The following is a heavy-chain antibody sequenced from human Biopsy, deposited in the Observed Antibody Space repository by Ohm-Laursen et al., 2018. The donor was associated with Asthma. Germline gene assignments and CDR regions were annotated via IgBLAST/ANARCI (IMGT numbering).Heavy chain of an antibody. Sequence: TLSLTCRVSGGYTGSSDHHWAWIRQAPGKGLEWIGFVFWSGSTHYSRSLERRVSIAIDTATNEFSMKLWSVTPADTAVYFCARVASYGDVYFGIDVWGQGTTVSVS. J-gene: IGHJ6*02. V-gene: IGHV4-30-4*01. CDR1: GGYTGSSDHH. CDR3: ARVASYGDVYFGIDV. D-gene: IGHD4-17*01. CDR2: VFWSGST.